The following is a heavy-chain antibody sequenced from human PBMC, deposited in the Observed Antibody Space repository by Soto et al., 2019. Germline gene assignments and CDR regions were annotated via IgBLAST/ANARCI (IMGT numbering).Heavy chain of an antibody. D-gene: IGHD3-22*01. Sequence: QVQLQESGPGLVKPSGTLSLTCTISGVSISSGKWWSWVRQPPGEALEWIGEIFHTGNTVYKPSLKSRVSILVDKSKNQFSLNLDSVTAADTAVYYCARNLFDSRGYPPEVWGQGILVTVSS. CDR1: GVSISSGKW. V-gene: IGHV4-4*02. CDR2: IFHTGNT. J-gene: IGHJ4*02. CDR3: ARNLFDSRGYPPEV.